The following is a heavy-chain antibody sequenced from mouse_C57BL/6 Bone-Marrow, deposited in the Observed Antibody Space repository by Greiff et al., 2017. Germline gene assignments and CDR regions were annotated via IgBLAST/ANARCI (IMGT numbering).Heavy chain of an antibody. CDR2: IDPENGDT. J-gene: IGHJ2*01. D-gene: IGHD1-1*01. V-gene: IGHV14-4*01. CDR3: ARSYGSSYIDY. Sequence: VQLQQSGAELVRPGASVKLSCTASGFNIKDDYMHWVKQRPEQGLEWIGWIDPENGDTEYASKFQGKATITADTSSNTASLQLRSLTSEDAAVYYWARSYGSSYIDYWGQGTTLTVSS. CDR1: GFNIKDDY.